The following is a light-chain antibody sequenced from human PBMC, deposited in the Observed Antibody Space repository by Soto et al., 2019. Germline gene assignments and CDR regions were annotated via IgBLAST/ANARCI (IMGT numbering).Light chain of an antibody. J-gene: IGKJ1*01. Sequence: DIQMTQSPSTLSASVGDIVTITCRASQSASTFLAWYQQKPGQAPKLLIYDASTLQSGVPSRFSASGSGTEFALTISGLQPDDFAVYYCQQYNRYAVTFGQGTKVDIK. CDR2: DAS. CDR1: QSASTF. CDR3: QQYNRYAVT. V-gene: IGKV1-5*01.